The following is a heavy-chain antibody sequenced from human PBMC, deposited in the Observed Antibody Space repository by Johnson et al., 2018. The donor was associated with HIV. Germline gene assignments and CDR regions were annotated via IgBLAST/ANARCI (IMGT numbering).Heavy chain of an antibody. Sequence: QVQLVESGGGLVQPGRSLRLSCAASGFTFSSYAMHWVRQAPGKGLDWVAVISYDGSNKYYADSVKGRFSISRDNTKNSLYLQINSLRVEDTAVYYCVKVQDEWFRALGAFDIWGQGTMVTVSS. D-gene: IGHD3-10*01. V-gene: IGHV3-30-3*02. CDR2: ISYDGSNK. CDR3: VKVQDEWFRALGAFDI. J-gene: IGHJ3*02. CDR1: GFTFSSYA.